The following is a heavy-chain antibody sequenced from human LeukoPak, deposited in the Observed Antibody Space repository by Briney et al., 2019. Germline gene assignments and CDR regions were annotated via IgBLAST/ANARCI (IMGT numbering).Heavy chain of an antibody. CDR3: ARGTPPDY. V-gene: IGHV1-69*06. J-gene: IGHJ4*02. CDR1: GGTFISYA. CDR2: IIPIFGTA. Sequence: AVKVSCKASGGTFISYAISWVRQAPGQGLEWMGGIIPIFGTANYAQKFQDRVTITPDKSTSTAYMEVSSLRSEDTAVYYCARGTPPDYWGQGTLVTISS.